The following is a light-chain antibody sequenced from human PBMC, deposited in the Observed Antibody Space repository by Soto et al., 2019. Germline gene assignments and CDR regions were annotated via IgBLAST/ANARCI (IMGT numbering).Light chain of an antibody. J-gene: IGLJ1*01. V-gene: IGLV2-23*01. CDR3: CSYAGSNTFV. CDR1: SSDVGSYNL. Sequence: QSVLTQPASVSGSPGQSITISCTGTSSDVGSYNLVSWYQQHPGRAPKLMIYEGSKWPSGVSNRFSGSKSGNTASLTISGLQAEDEADYYCCSYAGSNTFVFGTGTKVTVL. CDR2: EGS.